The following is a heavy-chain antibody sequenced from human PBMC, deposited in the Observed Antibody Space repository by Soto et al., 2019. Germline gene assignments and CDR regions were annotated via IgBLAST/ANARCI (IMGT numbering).Heavy chain of an antibody. Sequence: EVQLVESGGGLVQPGGSLRLSCAASGFTFSSYWMHWVRQAPGKGLVWVSRSSSDGSSTSSADSVKGRFTSSRDNAKYTLYLQMNSLRAEYTAVYYCVRTSLVVAAATREDYWGQGTLVTVSS. CDR1: GFTFSSYW. J-gene: IGHJ4*02. V-gene: IGHV3-74*01. CDR3: VRTSLVVAAATREDY. D-gene: IGHD2-15*01. CDR2: SSSDGSST.